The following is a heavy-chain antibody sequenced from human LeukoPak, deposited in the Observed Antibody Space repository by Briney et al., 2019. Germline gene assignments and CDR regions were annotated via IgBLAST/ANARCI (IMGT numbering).Heavy chain of an antibody. V-gene: IGHV3-21*01. D-gene: IGHD3-22*01. CDR2: ISSSSSYI. Sequence: GGSLRLSCAASGFTFSSYSMNWVRQAPGKGLEWVSSISSSSSYIYYADSVKGRFTISRDNAKNPLYLQMNSLRAEDTAVYYCARALDSSGYSYWGQGTLVTVSS. CDR1: GFTFSSYS. CDR3: ARALDSSGYSY. J-gene: IGHJ4*02.